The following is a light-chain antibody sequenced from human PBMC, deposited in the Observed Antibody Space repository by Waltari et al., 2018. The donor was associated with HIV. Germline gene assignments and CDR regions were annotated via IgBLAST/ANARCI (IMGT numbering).Light chain of an antibody. J-gene: IGLJ1*01. V-gene: IGLV1-44*01. CDR2: SNN. Sequence: QSVLAHPPSASGTPGQRVTISCSGSTPHIGGNTVSWYQQLPGTAPKLLIYSNNQRPSGVPDRFSGSTSGTSASLVISGLQSEDEADYYCAAWDDSLKGGAFGPGTKVTVL. CDR1: TPHIGGNT. CDR3: AAWDDSLKGGA.